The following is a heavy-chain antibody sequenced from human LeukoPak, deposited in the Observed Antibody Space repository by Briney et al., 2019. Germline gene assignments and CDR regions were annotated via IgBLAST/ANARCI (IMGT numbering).Heavy chain of an antibody. V-gene: IGHV3-64D*06. J-gene: IGHJ4*02. CDR1: GFTFSSYG. D-gene: IGHD6-6*01. Sequence: GGSLRLTCSASGFTFSSYGMHWVRQAPGKGLEYVSAISSNGGSAYYADSVKGRFTISRDNSKNTLYLQMSSLRAEDTAVYYCVKDRRGSSGVGYFDYWGQGTLVTVSS. CDR2: ISSNGGSA. CDR3: VKDRRGSSGVGYFDY.